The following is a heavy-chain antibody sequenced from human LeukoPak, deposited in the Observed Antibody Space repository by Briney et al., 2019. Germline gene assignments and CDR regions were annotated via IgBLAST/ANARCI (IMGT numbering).Heavy chain of an antibody. CDR3: ARDVGASNFDS. CDR1: GDSITSYY. J-gene: IGHJ4*02. CDR2: IYTTGTT. D-gene: IGHD1-26*01. V-gene: IGHV4-4*07. Sequence: SETLSLTCTVSGDSITSYYWSWIRQSAEKGLEWIGRIYTTGTTNYNPSLKGRVTVSVDTSKNQFFLKLRSVTAADTAVYYYARDVGASNFDSWGQGVQVTVSS.